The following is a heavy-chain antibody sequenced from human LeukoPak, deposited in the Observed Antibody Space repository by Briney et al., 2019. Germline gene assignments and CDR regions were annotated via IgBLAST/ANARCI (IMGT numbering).Heavy chain of an antibody. CDR2: FDPEDGET. CDR3: ATVTAAGRTAFDY. J-gene: IGHJ4*02. V-gene: IGHV1-24*01. CDR1: VYTLTEKS. Sequence: ASVNDSCQVSVYTLTEKSMHWVGPARGKGVEWMGGFDPEDGETIYAQKFQGRVNMTEDTSTDTAYKELSSLRSEDTAVYDCATVTAAGRTAFDYWGQGTLVTVSS. D-gene: IGHD6-13*01.